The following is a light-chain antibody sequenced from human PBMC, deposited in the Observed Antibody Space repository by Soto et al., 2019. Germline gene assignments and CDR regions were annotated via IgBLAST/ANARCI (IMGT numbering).Light chain of an antibody. CDR1: SVDINY. CDR3: SSYAGRDIWV. J-gene: IGLJ3*02. Sequence: QSALTQPPSASGSRGQSVTISCTGTSVDINYVSRFQQHPGKAPKLIICEVTKRPSGVPDRFSGSKSGNTASLTVSGLQDDDEADYYCSSYAGRDIWVFGGGTKLTVL. CDR2: EVT. V-gene: IGLV2-8*01.